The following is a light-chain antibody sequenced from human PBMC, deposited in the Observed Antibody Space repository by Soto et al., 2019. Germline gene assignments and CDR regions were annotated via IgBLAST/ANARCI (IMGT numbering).Light chain of an antibody. CDR2: WAS. Sequence: DIVMTQSPDSLAVSLGERATINCKSSQNVLYKSNNENYLAWYQQKPGQPPKLLIYWASTRKPGVPDRFSGSRSGSNFSITISSLQAEDVAVYYCQQYYYTPPATFGRGTKLEI. J-gene: IGKJ2*01. V-gene: IGKV4-1*01. CDR1: QNVLYKSNNENY. CDR3: QQYYYTPPAT.